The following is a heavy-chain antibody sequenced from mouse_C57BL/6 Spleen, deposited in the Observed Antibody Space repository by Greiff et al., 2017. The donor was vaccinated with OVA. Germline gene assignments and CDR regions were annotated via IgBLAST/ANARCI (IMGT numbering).Heavy chain of an antibody. D-gene: IGHD1-1*01. V-gene: IGHV1-72*01. Sequence: QVHVKQPGAELVKPGASVKLSCKASGYTFTSYWMHWVKQRPGRGLEWIGRIDPNSGGTKYNEKFKSKATLTVDKPSSTAYMQLSSLTSEDSAVYYCASFFYYGSSTYYFDYWGQGTTLTVSS. CDR1: GYTFTSYW. J-gene: IGHJ2*01. CDR2: IDPNSGGT. CDR3: ASFFYYGSSTYYFDY.